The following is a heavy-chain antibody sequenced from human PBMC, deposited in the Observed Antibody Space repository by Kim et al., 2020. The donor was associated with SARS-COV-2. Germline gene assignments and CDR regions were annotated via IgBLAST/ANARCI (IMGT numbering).Heavy chain of an antibody. CDR2: INPNSGDT. CDR1: GYTFTDYD. V-gene: IGHV1-2*06. Sequence: ASVKVSCKAAGYTFTDYDMHWVRQAPGQGLEWMGRINPNSGDTNYAQKFQGRVTMTRDTSISTAYMELSRLRSDDTAVYYCARGSVAAYDYWSQRTLVSV. CDR3: ARGSVAAYDY. J-gene: IGHJ4*02. D-gene: IGHD6-13*01.